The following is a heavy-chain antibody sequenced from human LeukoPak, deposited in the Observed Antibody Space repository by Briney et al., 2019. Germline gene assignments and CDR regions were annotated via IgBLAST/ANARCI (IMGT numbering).Heavy chain of an antibody. Sequence: GGSLRLSCAASGFTFDDYAMHWVRQAPGKGLEWVSGISWNSGSIGYADSVKGRFTISRDNAKNSLYLQMNSLRAEDTALYCCAKGSWIQLWAPLGYWGQGTLVTVSS. CDR1: GFTFDDYA. CDR2: ISWNSGSI. V-gene: IGHV3-9*01. CDR3: AKGSWIQLWAPLGY. D-gene: IGHD5-18*01. J-gene: IGHJ4*02.